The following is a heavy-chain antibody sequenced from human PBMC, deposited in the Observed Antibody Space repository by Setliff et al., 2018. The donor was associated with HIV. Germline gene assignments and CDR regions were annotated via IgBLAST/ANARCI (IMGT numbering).Heavy chain of an antibody. J-gene: IGHJ5*02. Sequence: ASVKVSCKASEYTFTSYYLHWVRQAPGQGLEWMGIINPSGGTTTYAQKFQGRVTITADESTSTAYMELSSLRSEDTAVYYCAALSVRTNPVYGVISTRFDPWGQGSLVTVSS. CDR2: INPSGGTT. CDR3: AALSVRTNPVYGVISTRFDP. V-gene: IGHV1-46*01. CDR1: EYTFTSYY. D-gene: IGHD2-8*01.